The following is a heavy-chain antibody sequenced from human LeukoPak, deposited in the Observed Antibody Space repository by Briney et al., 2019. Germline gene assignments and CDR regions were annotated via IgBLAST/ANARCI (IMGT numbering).Heavy chain of an antibody. CDR1: RFTFSNSW. D-gene: IGHD2-8*01. Sequence: PGGSLRLSCAASRFTFSNSWMAWVRQAPGKGLEWVANIKHDGGTKHSVDSVTGRFTISRDNAKNSLYLQMNYLRVEDTAVYYCARDTDGNLDHWGQGTLVTVSS. V-gene: IGHV3-7*01. CDR2: IKHDGGTK. CDR3: ARDTDGNLDH. J-gene: IGHJ4*02.